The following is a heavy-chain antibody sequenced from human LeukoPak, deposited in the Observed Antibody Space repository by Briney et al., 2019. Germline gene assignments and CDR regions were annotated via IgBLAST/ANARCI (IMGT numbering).Heavy chain of an antibody. Sequence: SETLSLTCTVSGGSITSYYWSWIRQPAGKGLEWIGRIYTTGSTYYNHFLKSRVTMAVDTSKNQFSLRLSSVTAADTAAHYCARDGFYDSSGYYYNWVFDYWGQGTLVTVSS. CDR1: GGSITSYY. CDR3: ARDGFYDSSGYYYNWVFDY. D-gene: IGHD3-22*01. V-gene: IGHV4-4*07. CDR2: IYTTGST. J-gene: IGHJ4*02.